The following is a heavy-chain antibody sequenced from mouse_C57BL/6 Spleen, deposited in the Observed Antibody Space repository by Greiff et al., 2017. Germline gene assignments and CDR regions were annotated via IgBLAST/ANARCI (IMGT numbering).Heavy chain of an antibody. CDR1: GYTFTSYG. CDR3: ARSRGSSYEDY. D-gene: IGHD1-1*01. V-gene: IGHV1-81*01. J-gene: IGHJ2*01. CDR2: IYPRSGNT. Sequence: VQLVESGAELARPGASVKLSCKASGYTFTSYGISWVKQRTGQGLEWIGEIYPRSGNTYYNEKFKGKDTLTADKSSSTAYMELRSLTSEDSAVDFCARSRGSSYEDYWGQGTTLTVSS.